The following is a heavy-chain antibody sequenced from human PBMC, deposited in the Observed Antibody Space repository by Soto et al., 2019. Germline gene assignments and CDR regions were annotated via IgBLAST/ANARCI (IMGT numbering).Heavy chain of an antibody. V-gene: IGHV1-18*01. CDR1: GYTFTRYG. Sequence: QVQLVQSGGEVKKPGASVKVSCKAPGYTFTRYGISWVRQAPGQGLEWMGWISAYNGNTNYAQKLQGRVTMTTDTSTSTAYMELRSLRSDDTAVYYCARNLPAPYYYGMDVWGQGTTVTVSS. CDR2: ISAYNGNT. CDR3: ARNLPAPYYYGMDV. J-gene: IGHJ6*02.